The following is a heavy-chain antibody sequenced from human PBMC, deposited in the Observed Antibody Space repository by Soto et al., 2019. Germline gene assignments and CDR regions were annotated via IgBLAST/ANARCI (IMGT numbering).Heavy chain of an antibody. CDR3: AMVGGFIAAPEVGYYYYGMDV. V-gene: IGHV5-10-1*01. D-gene: IGHD6-6*01. CDR2: IDPSDSYT. J-gene: IGHJ6*02. CDR1: GYSFTSYW. Sequence: GESLKISCKGSGYSFTSYWISWVRQMPGKGLEWMGRIDPSDSYTNYSPSFQGHVTISADKSISTAYLQWSSLKASDTAMYYCAMVGGFIAAPEVGYYYYGMDVWGQGTTVTVSS.